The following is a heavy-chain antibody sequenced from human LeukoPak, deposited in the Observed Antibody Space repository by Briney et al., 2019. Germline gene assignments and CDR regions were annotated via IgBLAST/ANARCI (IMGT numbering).Heavy chain of an antibody. J-gene: IGHJ4*02. CDR2: ISAYNGNT. D-gene: IGHD4-17*01. V-gene: IGHV1-18*01. CDR1: GYTFTSYG. CDR3: ASPDGGDGDQLDY. Sequence: GASVKVSCKASGYTFTSYGISWVRQAPGQGLEWMGLISAYNGNTNYAQKLQGRVTMTTDTSTSTAYIELRSLRSDDTAVYYCASPDGGDGDQLDYWGQGTLVTVSS.